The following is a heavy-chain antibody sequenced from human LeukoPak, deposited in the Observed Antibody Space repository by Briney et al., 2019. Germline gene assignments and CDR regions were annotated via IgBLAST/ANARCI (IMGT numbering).Heavy chain of an antibody. Sequence: ASVKVSCKASGYTFTSYAMHWVRQAPGQRLEWMGWINAGNGNTKYSQKFQGRVTIARDTSASTAYMELSSLRSEDTAVYYCARESNWSAQDYWGQGTLVTVSS. D-gene: IGHD6-13*01. CDR2: INAGNGNT. CDR3: ARESNWSAQDY. CDR1: GYTFTSYA. V-gene: IGHV1-3*01. J-gene: IGHJ4*02.